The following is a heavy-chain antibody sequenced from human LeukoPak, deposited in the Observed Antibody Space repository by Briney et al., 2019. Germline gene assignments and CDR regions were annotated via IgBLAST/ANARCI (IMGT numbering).Heavy chain of an antibody. J-gene: IGHJ4*02. D-gene: IGHD2-15*01. CDR1: GFTFSNYW. Sequence: GGSLRLSCAASGFTFSNYWMTWVRQAPGKGLEWVANIKQDGTDNYYVDSVEGRFTISRDNAENSLYLQMNSLSAEDTAVDYCTRDTGCPGGTCYSFYDYWGQGTLVTVSS. CDR3: TRDTGCPGGTCYSFYDY. CDR2: IKQDGTDN. V-gene: IGHV3-7*01.